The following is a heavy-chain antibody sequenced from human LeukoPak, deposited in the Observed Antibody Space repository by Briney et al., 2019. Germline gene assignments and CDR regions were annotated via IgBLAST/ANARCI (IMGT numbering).Heavy chain of an antibody. Sequence: GGSLRLSCVASRFSISTLWMTWVRQAPGKGLEWVANRRRDGSRLYYVDSVKGRFTISRDNAKNSLYLQMSDLRAEDTSVYYCARDQNYCSSERCYDAFDIWGPGTMVIVSS. D-gene: IGHD2-2*01. CDR3: ARDQNYCSSERCYDAFDI. V-gene: IGHV3-7*01. CDR2: RRRDGSRL. J-gene: IGHJ3*02. CDR1: RFSISTLW.